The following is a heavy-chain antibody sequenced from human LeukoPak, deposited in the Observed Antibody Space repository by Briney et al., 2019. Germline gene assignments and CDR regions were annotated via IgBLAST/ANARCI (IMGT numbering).Heavy chain of an antibody. CDR1: GYTFTSYG. V-gene: IGHV1-18*01. Sequence: ASVTVSCKASGYTFTSYGISWVRQAPGQGLEWMGWISAYNGNTNYAQKLQGRVTMTTDTSTSTAYMELRSLRSDDTAVYYCARERDPSNYYDSSGLHYWGQGTLVSIYS. J-gene: IGHJ4*02. D-gene: IGHD3-22*01. CDR3: ARERDPSNYYDSSGLHY. CDR2: ISAYNGNT.